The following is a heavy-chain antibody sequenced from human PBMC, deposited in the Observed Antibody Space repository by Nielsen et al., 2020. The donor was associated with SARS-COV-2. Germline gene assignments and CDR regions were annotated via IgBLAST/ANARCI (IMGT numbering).Heavy chain of an antibody. CDR3: AREWDDYESSAYDL. CDR2: INAGNGNT. J-gene: IGHJ4*02. CDR1: GYTFTSYA. Sequence: ASVKVSCKASGYTFTSYAMHWVRQAPGQRLEWMGWINAGNGNTKYSQKFQGRVTITRDTSTSTFYMELSSLRSTDTAVYYCAREWDDYESSAYDLWGQGTPVTVSS. D-gene: IGHD3-22*01. V-gene: IGHV1-3*01.